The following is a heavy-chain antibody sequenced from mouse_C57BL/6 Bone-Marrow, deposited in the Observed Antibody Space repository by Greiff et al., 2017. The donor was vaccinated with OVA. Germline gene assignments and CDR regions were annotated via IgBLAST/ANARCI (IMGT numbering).Heavy chain of an antibody. J-gene: IGHJ2*01. V-gene: IGHV5-6*01. CDR3: ARPLLYYFDY. Sequence: VQLQQSGGDLVKPGGSLKLSCAASGFTFSSYGMSWVRQTPDKRLEWVATISSGGSYTYYPDSVKGRFTISRDNAKNTLYLHMSSLKSEDTAMYYCARPLLYYFDYWGQGTTLTVSS. CDR2: ISSGGSYT. CDR1: GFTFSSYG.